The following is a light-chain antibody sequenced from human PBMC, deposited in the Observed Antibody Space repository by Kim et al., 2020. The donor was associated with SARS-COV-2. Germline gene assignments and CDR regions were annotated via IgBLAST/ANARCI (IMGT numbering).Light chain of an antibody. J-gene: IGKJ2*01. V-gene: IGKV1-12*01. CDR2: AAS. Sequence: SASVGDRVTITCRASQDITTWLAWYQQKPGKAPKLLIYAASTLQSGVPSRFSGSGSGTDFALTINNLQPEDFATYYCQQANSFPYTFGQGTKLEI. CDR3: QQANSFPYT. CDR1: QDITTW.